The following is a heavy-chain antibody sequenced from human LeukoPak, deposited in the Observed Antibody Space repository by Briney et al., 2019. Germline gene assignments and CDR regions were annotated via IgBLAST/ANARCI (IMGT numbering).Heavy chain of an antibody. CDR1: GFTFNNYW. CDR3: ARDYLIDRNNGYDLGDC. CDR2: IKEDGSDK. D-gene: IGHD5-12*01. J-gene: IGHJ4*02. V-gene: IGHV3-7*04. Sequence: GGSLRLSCAASGFTFNNYWMSWVRQAPGKGLKWVASIKEDGSDKYYVDSVKGRFTISRDSAKNSLFLQMNSLRAEDTAVYYCARDYLIDRNNGYDLGDCWGRGTLVTVSS.